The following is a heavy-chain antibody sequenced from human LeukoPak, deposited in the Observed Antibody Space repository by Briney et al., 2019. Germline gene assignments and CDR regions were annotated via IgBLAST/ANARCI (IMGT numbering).Heavy chain of an antibody. CDR3: AKSGGYGLIDY. D-gene: IGHD1-26*01. CDR1: GASISGSGYY. Sequence: SETLSLTCTASGASISGSGYYWGWIRQPPGKGLEWIGSIYSSGSTYYNASLQSRVTISIETSKNQISLRLNSVTAADTAMYYCAKSGGYGLIDYWGQGTLVTVSS. J-gene: IGHJ4*02. CDR2: IYSSGST. V-gene: IGHV4-39*01.